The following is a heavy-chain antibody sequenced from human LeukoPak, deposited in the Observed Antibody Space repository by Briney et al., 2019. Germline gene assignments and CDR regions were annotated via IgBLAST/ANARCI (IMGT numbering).Heavy chain of an antibody. CDR1: GYTFTSYY. D-gene: IGHD3-3*01. Sequence: ASVKVSCKASGYTFTSYYMHWVRQAPGQGLEWMGIINPSGGSTSYAQKFQGRVTMTRDTSTSTVYMELSSLRSEDTAVYYCARDPSIFGVVTTLDYWGQGTLVTVSS. CDR3: ARDPSIFGVVTTLDY. J-gene: IGHJ4*02. CDR2: INPSGGST. V-gene: IGHV1-46*01.